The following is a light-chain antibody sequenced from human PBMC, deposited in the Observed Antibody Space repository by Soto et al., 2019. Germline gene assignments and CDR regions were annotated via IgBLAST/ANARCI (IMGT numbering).Light chain of an antibody. V-gene: IGKV3-20*01. CDR3: QQYITWPRT. CDR1: QSVSNNY. J-gene: IGKJ1*01. Sequence: EIVLTQSPGTLSLSPGERATLSCRASQSVSNNYLAWYQQKPGQAPRLLIYGASNRATGIPDRFSGSGSGTDFTLTISRLQSEDIAVYYCQQYITWPRTFGQGTKVDI. CDR2: GAS.